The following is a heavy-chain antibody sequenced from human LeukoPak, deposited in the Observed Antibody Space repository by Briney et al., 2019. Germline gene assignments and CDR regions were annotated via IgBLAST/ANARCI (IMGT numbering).Heavy chain of an antibody. Sequence: PGGSLRLSCAASGFSFSTYWMTWVRQTPGKGLEWVANIDKDGSEKVYVDSVKGRFTISRDNAKNSLYLQMTSLRAEDTAVYYCARDPGSSSGWGAFDVWGQGTVATVSS. CDR2: IDKDGSEK. D-gene: IGHD6-25*01. CDR3: ARDPGSSSGWGAFDV. CDR1: GFSFSTYW. J-gene: IGHJ3*01. V-gene: IGHV3-7*01.